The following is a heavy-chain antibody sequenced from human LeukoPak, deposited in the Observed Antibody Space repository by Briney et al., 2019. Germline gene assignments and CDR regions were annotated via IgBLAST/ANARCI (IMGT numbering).Heavy chain of an antibody. Sequence: PGGSLRLSCAAAGFTFTSYSMNWVRQAPGKGLEWVSSISSSSSYIYYADSVKGRFTISRDNAKNSLYLQMNSLRAEDTAVYYCARDYYGDYLFDYWGQGTLVTVSS. V-gene: IGHV3-21*01. CDR2: ISSSSSYI. CDR3: ARDYYGDYLFDY. J-gene: IGHJ4*02. CDR1: GFTFTSYS. D-gene: IGHD4-17*01.